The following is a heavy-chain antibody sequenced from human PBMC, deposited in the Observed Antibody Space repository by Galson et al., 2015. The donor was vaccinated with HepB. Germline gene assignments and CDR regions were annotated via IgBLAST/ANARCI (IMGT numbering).Heavy chain of an antibody. CDR1: GFTFDTYS. D-gene: IGHD3-22*01. CDR3: ARDRLVTFDNNGYYGYGMDV. CDR2: ISSGSGYI. V-gene: IGHV3-21*01. J-gene: IGHJ6*02. Sequence: SLRLSCAASGFTFDTYSMYWVRQAPGKGLEWVACISSGSGYIYYGEPVKGRFTISRDNAKKSLYLKMDSLRVDDTAVYFCARDRLVTFDNNGYYGYGMDVWGQGTTVTVSS.